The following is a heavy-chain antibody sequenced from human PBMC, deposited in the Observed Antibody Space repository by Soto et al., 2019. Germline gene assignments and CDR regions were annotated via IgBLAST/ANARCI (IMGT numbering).Heavy chain of an antibody. CDR1: GFTFDDYA. CDR2: ISWNSGSI. CDR3: AKYSQWELLSGAIYWYFDL. Sequence: EVQLVESGGCLVQPGRSLRLSCAASGFTFDDYAMHWVRQAPGKGLEWVSGISWNSGSIGYADSVKGRFTISRDNAKNSLYLQMNSLRAEDTALYYGAKYSQWELLSGAIYWYFDLWGRGTLVIVSS. V-gene: IGHV3-9*01. J-gene: IGHJ2*01. D-gene: IGHD1-26*01.